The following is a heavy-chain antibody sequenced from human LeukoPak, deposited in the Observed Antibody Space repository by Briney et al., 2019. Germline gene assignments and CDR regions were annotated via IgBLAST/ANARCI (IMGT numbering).Heavy chain of an antibody. CDR1: GFTFSSYA. J-gene: IGHJ4*02. CDR2: ISYDGSNK. V-gene: IGHV3-30-3*01. Sequence: GGSLRLSCAASGFTFSSYAMHWVRQAPGKGLEWVAVISYDGSNKYYADSVKGRFTISRDNSKNTLYLQMNSLRAEDMAVYYCARGPTVTTLNDWGQGTLVTVSS. D-gene: IGHD4-17*01. CDR3: ARGPTVTTLND.